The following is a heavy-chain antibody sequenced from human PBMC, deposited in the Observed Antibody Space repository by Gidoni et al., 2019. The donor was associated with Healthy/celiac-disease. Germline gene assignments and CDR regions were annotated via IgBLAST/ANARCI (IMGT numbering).Heavy chain of an antibody. CDR1: GGSISSYQ. CDR3: ARHKSRRRDTSGWSGIEY. J-gene: IGHJ4*02. V-gene: IGHV4-59*08. D-gene: IGHD6-19*01. Sequence: QVQLQESGPGLVKPSETLSLTCTVSGGSISSYQWSWIRQPPGKGLEWIAFIYYSGSTNYNPSLKSRVSISVDTSKNQFSLNLSSVTATDTAVYYCARHKSRRRDTSGWSGIEYWGQGALVTVSS. CDR2: IYYSGST.